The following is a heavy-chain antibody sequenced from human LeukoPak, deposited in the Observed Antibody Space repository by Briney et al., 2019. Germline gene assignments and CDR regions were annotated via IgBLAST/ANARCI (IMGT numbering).Heavy chain of an antibody. CDR1: GYTFTAHY. V-gene: IGHV1-2*02. J-gene: IGHJ4*02. CDR2: INPNSGGT. Sequence: ASVKVSCKASGYTFTAHYIHWVRQAPGQGLEWMGWINPNSGGTNYAQKFQGRVTMTRDTSISTAYMELSRLRSDDTAVYYCARGGYYDFWSGYYGDYWGQGTLVTVSS. CDR3: ARGGYYDFWSGYYGDY. D-gene: IGHD3-3*01.